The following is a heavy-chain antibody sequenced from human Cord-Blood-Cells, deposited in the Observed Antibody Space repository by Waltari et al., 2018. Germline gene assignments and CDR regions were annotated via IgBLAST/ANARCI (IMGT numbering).Heavy chain of an antibody. CDR2: INSDGSST. Sequence: EVQLVESGGGLVQPGGYLRLSCAASGFTFSSYWMHWVRHAPGKGLVWVARINSDGSSTSYADSGKGRFTISRDNAKNTLYLQMNSLRAEDTAVYYCASSYCGGDCYYFDYWGQGTLVTVSS. CDR3: ASSYCGGDCYYFDY. V-gene: IGHV3-74*01. CDR1: GFTFSSYW. J-gene: IGHJ4*02. D-gene: IGHD2-21*01.